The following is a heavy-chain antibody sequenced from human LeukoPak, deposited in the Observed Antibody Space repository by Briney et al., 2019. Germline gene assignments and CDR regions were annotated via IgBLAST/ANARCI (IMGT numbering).Heavy chain of an antibody. CDR3: ARVIVPSVWGSYRYVGY. D-gene: IGHD3-16*02. CDR1: GYTFTSYD. Sequence: ASVKVSCKASGYTFTSYDINWVRQATGQGLEWMGWMNPNSGNTGYAQKFQGRVTMTRNTSISTAYMELSSLRSEDTAVYHCARVIVPSVWGSYRYVGYWGQGTLVTVSS. V-gene: IGHV1-8*01. J-gene: IGHJ4*02. CDR2: MNPNSGNT.